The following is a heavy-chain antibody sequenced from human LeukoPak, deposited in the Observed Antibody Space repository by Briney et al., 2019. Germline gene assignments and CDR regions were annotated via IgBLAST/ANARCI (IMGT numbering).Heavy chain of an antibody. V-gene: IGHV1-46*01. Sequence: ASVKVSCKASGYTFTSYYMHWVRQAPGQGLEWMGIINPSGGSTSYAQKLQGRVTMTRDTSTSTVYMDLRSLRSDDTAVYYCARGGYLNREVDLWGQGTLVTVSS. J-gene: IGHJ1*01. CDR1: GYTFTSYY. CDR2: INPSGGST. CDR3: ARGGYLNREVDL. D-gene: IGHD1-26*01.